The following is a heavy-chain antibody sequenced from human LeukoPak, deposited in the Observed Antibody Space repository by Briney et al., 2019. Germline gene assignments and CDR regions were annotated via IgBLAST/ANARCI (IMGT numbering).Heavy chain of an antibody. V-gene: IGHV3-30-3*01. J-gene: IGHJ5*02. CDR2: ISYDGINK. CDR3: ARDQGYYGSGSYFDWFDP. Sequence: GGSLRLSCAASGFTFSSYAMHWVRQAPGKGLEWVAVISYDGINKYYADSVKGRFTISRDNSKNTLSLQMNSLRAEDTAVYYCARDQGYYGSGSYFDWFDPWGQGTLVTVSS. CDR1: GFTFSSYA. D-gene: IGHD3-10*01.